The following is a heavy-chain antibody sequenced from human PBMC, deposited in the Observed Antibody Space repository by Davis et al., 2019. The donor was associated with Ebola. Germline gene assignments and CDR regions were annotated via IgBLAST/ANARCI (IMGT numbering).Heavy chain of an antibody. CDR2: ISSDGSST. D-gene: IGHD3-10*01. Sequence: GESLKISCAASGFTFSSYWMHWVRQVPGKGLVLVSRISSDGSSTSYANSVKGRFTISRDNAKNTLYLQMNSLRAEDTALYYCAKDIGFGELLGVHYYHGMDVWGKGTTVTVSS. CDR1: GFTFSSYW. CDR3: AKDIGFGELLGVHYYHGMDV. J-gene: IGHJ6*04. V-gene: IGHV3-74*01.